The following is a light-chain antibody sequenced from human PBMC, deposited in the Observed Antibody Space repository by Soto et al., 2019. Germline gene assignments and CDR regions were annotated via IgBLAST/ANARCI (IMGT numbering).Light chain of an antibody. V-gene: IGKV1-12*01. J-gene: IGKJ1*01. CDR1: QDISSW. CDR3: QQANTFPPT. Sequence: DIQMTQSPSSVSASVGDRVTITCGASQDISSWLAWYQQKPGKAPKLLIYAASTLQSGVPSRFSGSGSGTAFTLAIGNLQPEDVATYYCQQANTFPPTFGQGTKVEVK. CDR2: AAS.